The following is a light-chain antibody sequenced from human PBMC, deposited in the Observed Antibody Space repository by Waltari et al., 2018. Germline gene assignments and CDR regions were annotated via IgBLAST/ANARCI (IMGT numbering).Light chain of an antibody. V-gene: IGKV1-39*01. CDR3: QQSYSTPHT. CDR2: TTS. J-gene: IGKJ4*01. Sequence: DIQMTQSPSSLSASVADRVTITCRASQSISIYLNWYQQKPGKAPKLLIYTTSSLQSGVPSRFSGSGSGTDFTLTISSLQPDDFAAYYCQQSYSTPHTFGGGTKVDIK. CDR1: QSISIY.